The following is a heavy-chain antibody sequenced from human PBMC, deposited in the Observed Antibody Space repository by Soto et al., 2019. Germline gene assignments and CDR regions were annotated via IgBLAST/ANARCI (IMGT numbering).Heavy chain of an antibody. CDR3: ARDEGYSYGFWFDP. J-gene: IGHJ5*02. CDR2: INPNSGGT. D-gene: IGHD5-18*01. Sequence: VKVSCKASGYTFTGYYMHWVRQAPGQGLEWMGWINPNSGGTNYAQKFQGRVTMTRDTSISTAYMELSRLRSDDTAVYYCARDEGYSYGFWFDPWGQGTLVTVSS. CDR1: GYTFTGYY. V-gene: IGHV1-2*02.